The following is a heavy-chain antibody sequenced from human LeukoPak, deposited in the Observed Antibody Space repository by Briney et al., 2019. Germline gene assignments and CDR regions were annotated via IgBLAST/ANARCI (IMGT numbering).Heavy chain of an antibody. CDR1: GFIFSNYW. CDR3: ARDSSVPTAGSDY. Sequence: PGGSLRLSCAASGFIFSNYWMSWVRQAPGKGLEWVANIKQDGSGKYYVDSVKGRFTISRDNAENSLFLQMNSLRAEDTALYYCARDSSVPTAGSDYWGQGTLVTVAS. J-gene: IGHJ4*02. V-gene: IGHV3-7*01. D-gene: IGHD3-10*01. CDR2: IKQDGSGK.